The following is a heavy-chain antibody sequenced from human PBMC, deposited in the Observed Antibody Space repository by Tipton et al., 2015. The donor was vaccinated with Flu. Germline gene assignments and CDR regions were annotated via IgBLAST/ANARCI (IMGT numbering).Heavy chain of an antibody. CDR3: ARGFIRLCDF. CDR1: GFTFDDYA. V-gene: IGHV3-9*01. J-gene: IGHJ4*02. D-gene: IGHD3-16*01. CDR2: ISWDSGSI. Sequence: SLRLSCAASGFTFDDYAMHWVRQAPGKGLEWVSGISWDSGSIDYADSVKGRFTISRDNAKNSLYLQMNSLRAEDTAVYYCARGFIRLCDFWGRGTLVTVSS.